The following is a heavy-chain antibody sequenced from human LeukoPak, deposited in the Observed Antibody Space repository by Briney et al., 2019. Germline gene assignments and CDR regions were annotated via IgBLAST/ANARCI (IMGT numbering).Heavy chain of an antibody. Sequence: ASVKVSCKASGYTFTGYYMHWVRQAPGQGLEWMGRINPNSGGTNYAQKFQGRVTMTRDTSISTAYMELSRLRSDDTAVYYCARASSSWCLGLNWFDPWGQGTLVTVSS. CDR1: GYTFTGYY. D-gene: IGHD6-13*01. CDR3: ARASSSWCLGLNWFDP. V-gene: IGHV1-2*06. CDR2: INPNSGGT. J-gene: IGHJ5*02.